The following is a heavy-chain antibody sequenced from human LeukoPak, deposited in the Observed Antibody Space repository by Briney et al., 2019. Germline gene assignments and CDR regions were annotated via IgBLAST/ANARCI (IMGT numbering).Heavy chain of an antibody. D-gene: IGHD5-18*01. CDR3: AKYNYGFDY. CDR2: ISYDGSNK. V-gene: IGHV3-30*18. Sequence: GGSLRLSCAASGFTFSSYGMHWVRQAPGKGLEWVAVISYDGSNKYYADPVKGRFTISRDNSKNTLYLQMNSLRAEDTAVYFCAKYNYGFDYWGQGTLVTVSS. J-gene: IGHJ4*02. CDR1: GFTFSSYG.